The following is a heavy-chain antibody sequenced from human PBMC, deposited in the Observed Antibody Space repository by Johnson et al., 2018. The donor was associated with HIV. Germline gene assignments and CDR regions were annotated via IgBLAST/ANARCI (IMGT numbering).Heavy chain of an antibody. Sequence: QVQLVESGGGVVQPGRSLRLSCAASGFTFSNYAMHWVRQAPGKGLEWVAVISYDGNNKYYADSVKGRFTISRDNSKNTLYLQMNSLRAEDTAVYYCAIIPPGGAGKGADAFDIWGQGTMVTVSS. CDR3: AIIPPGGAGKGADAFDI. J-gene: IGHJ3*02. D-gene: IGHD1-26*01. V-gene: IGHV3-30-3*01. CDR1: GFTFSNYA. CDR2: ISYDGNNK.